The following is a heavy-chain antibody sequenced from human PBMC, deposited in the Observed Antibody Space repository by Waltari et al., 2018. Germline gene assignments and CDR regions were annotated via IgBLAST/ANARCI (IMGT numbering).Heavy chain of an antibody. J-gene: IGHJ4*02. CDR2: IIPSVRTA. Sequence: QVQLVQSGAEVKKPGSSVKVSCKASGGTFSSYAISWGRQAPGQGLEWMGGIIPSVRTANYEQKSQCRVTITAEDSTSTAYMELSSLRSEDTAVYYFASLPPPQYSGYDGPFDYWGQGTLVTVSS. V-gene: IGHV1-69*01. D-gene: IGHD5-12*01. CDR1: GGTFSSYA. CDR3: ASLPPPQYSGYDGPFDY.